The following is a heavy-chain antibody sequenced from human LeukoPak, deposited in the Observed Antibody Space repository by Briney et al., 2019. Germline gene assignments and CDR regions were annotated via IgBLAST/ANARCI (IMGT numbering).Heavy chain of an antibody. V-gene: IGHV4-59*01. CDR1: GGSISPYY. CDR2: ILYSGTTT. D-gene: IGHD1-1*01. CDR3: ARVGEWNDLVY. J-gene: IGHJ4*02. Sequence: SETLSLTCTVSGGSISPYYWSWIRQTPGKGLEWIGYILYSGTTTNYNPSLKSRVTISVDNSKNQFSLKLSSVTAADTAVYYCARVGEWNDLVYWGQGTLVSVSS.